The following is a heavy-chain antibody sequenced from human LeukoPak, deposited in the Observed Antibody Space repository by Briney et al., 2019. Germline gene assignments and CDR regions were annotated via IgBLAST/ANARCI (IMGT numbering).Heavy chain of an antibody. Sequence: ASVKVSCKASGYTFTGYYMHWVRQATGQGLEWMGWMNPNSGNTGYAQKFQGRVTMTRNTSISTAYMELSSLRSEDTAVYYCARFSYYYGSGSYYRRETTFDPWGQGTLVTVSS. J-gene: IGHJ5*02. CDR3: ARFSYYYGSGSYYRRETTFDP. CDR1: GYTFTGYY. CDR2: MNPNSGNT. V-gene: IGHV1-8*02. D-gene: IGHD3-10*01.